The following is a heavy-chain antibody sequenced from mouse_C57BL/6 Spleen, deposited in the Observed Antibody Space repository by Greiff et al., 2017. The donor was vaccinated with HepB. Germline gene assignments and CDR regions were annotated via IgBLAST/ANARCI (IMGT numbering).Heavy chain of an antibody. V-gene: IGHV1-19*01. CDR3: ARGDGNYFDY. Sequence: EVQRVESGPVLVKPGASVKMSCKASGYTFTDYYMNWVKQSHGKSLEWIGVINPYNGGTSYNQKFKGKATLTVDKSSSTAYMELNSLTSEDSAVYYCARGDGNYFDYWGQGTTLTVSS. J-gene: IGHJ2*01. D-gene: IGHD2-1*01. CDR2: INPYNGGT. CDR1: GYTFTDYY.